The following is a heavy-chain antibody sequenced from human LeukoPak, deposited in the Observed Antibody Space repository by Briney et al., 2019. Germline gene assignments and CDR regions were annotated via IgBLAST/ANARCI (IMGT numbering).Heavy chain of an antibody. CDR3: AREGFGYFGY. V-gene: IGHV1-69*05. CDR2: IIPIFGTA. CDR1: GGTFSSYA. D-gene: IGHD3-16*01. J-gene: IGHJ4*02. Sequence: ASVKVSCKASGGTFSSYAISWVRQAPGQGLEWMGGIIPIFGTANYAQKSQGRVTITTDESTSTAYMELSSLRSEDTAVYYCAREGFGYFGYWGQGTLVTVSS.